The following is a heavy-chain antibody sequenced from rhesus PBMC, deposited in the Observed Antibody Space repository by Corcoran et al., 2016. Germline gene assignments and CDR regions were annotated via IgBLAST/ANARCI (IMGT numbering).Heavy chain of an antibody. CDR2: ITGSGGST. Sequence: QVQLQESGPGLVKPSETLSLTCAVSGGSISSNYWSWIRQPPGKGLEWIGRITGSGGSTDYNPALKSRVTISTDTSKNQFSLKLSAVTAADTTVYYCARDGGWPAWGFDYWGQGVLVTVSS. D-gene: IGHD6-37*01. CDR1: GGSISSNY. J-gene: IGHJ4*01. V-gene: IGHV4-173*01. CDR3: ARDGGWPAWGFDY.